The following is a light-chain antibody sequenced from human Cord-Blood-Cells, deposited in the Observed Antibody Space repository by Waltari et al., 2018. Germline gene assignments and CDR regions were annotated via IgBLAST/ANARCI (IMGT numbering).Light chain of an antibody. CDR1: QSVSSY. J-gene: IGKJ1*01. CDR2: DAS. V-gene: IGKV3-11*01. CDR3: QQRSNWPTWT. Sequence: EIVLTQSPATLSLSPGGRATLSCRASQSVSSYLAWYQQKPGQAPRLLIYDASNRATGIPARFSGSGSGTDFTLTISSLEPEDFAVYYCQQRSNWPTWTFGQGTKVEIK.